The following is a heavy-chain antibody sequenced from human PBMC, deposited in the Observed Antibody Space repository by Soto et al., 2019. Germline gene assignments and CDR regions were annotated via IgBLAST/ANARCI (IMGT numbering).Heavy chain of an antibody. Sequence: SETLSLTCTVSGGSISSSSYYWGWIRQPPGKGLEWIGSIYYSGSTYYNPSLKSRVTISVDTSKNQFSLKLSSVTAADTAVYYCARWDIAVAYYYGMDVWGQGTTVTVSS. CDR2: IYYSGST. D-gene: IGHD6-19*01. V-gene: IGHV4-39*01. CDR3: ARWDIAVAYYYGMDV. CDR1: GGSISSSSYY. J-gene: IGHJ6*02.